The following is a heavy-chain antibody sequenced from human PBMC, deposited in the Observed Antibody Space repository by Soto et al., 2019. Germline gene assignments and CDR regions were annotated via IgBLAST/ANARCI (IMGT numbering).Heavy chain of an antibody. CDR3: AREEGSGYYFAH. Sequence: EVQLVESGGGLVQPGGSLRLSCAASGFTVSGYYMSWVRQAPGKGLAWVSVIYSGGSTYYADSIQGRFTFSRDISKNTLFLQMNSLRAEDTAMYYCAREEGSGYYFAHWGQGTLVTVSS. CDR2: IYSGGST. J-gene: IGHJ4*02. CDR1: GFTVSGYY. V-gene: IGHV3-66*01.